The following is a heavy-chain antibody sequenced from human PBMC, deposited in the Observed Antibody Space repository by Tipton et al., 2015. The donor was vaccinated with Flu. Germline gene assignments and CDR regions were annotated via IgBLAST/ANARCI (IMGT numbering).Heavy chain of an antibody. Sequence: SLRLSCEASGFTVSSNYMSWVRQAPGKGLEWVSVIYSDGSTYYIDSVKGRFTISRDNSKNMLSLEMNSLRAEDTAVYYCARGQGANPWGQGTLVTVSS. J-gene: IGHJ5*02. V-gene: IGHV3-53*01. CDR3: ARGQGANP. CDR1: GFTVSSNY. CDR2: IYSDGST.